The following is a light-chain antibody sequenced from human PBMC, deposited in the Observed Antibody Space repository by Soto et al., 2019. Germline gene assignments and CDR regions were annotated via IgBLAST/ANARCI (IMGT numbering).Light chain of an antibody. CDR1: SSDVGGYNY. J-gene: IGLJ3*02. Sequence: QSVLTQPASVSGSPGQSITISCTGTSSDVGGYNYVSWYQQHPGKAPKLMIYEVSNRPSGVSNRFSGSKSGNTASLTISGLQAEDEADYYCSSYTSGSIWVFGGGTKVTVL. CDR3: SSYTSGSIWV. V-gene: IGLV2-14*01. CDR2: EVS.